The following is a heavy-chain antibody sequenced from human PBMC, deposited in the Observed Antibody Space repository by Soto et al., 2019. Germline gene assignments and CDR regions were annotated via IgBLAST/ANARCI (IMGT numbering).Heavy chain of an antibody. CDR3: ASTIFGVVIYYYYMDV. D-gene: IGHD3-3*01. Sequence: SETLSLTCTVSGGSISSNSYYWGWIRQPPGKGLEWIGSIYYSGSTYYNPSLKSRVTISVDTSKNQFSLKLSSVTAADTAVYYCASTIFGVVIYYYYMDVWGKGTTVTVSS. CDR1: GGSISSNSYY. CDR2: IYYSGST. V-gene: IGHV4-39*01. J-gene: IGHJ6*03.